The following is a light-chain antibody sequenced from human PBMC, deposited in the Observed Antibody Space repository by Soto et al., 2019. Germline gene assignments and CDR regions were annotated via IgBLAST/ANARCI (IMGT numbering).Light chain of an antibody. J-gene: IGKJ1*01. Sequence: EIVMTQSPATLSVSPGERVTLSCRASQSVFSSLAWYQQKPGQAPRLLIYGAATRAIGIPARFSGSGSGTEFTLTISSLQSEDFAVYYCQQYNNLPPWTFGQGTKVEIK. CDR2: GAA. V-gene: IGKV3-15*01. CDR1: QSVFSS. CDR3: QQYNNLPPWT.